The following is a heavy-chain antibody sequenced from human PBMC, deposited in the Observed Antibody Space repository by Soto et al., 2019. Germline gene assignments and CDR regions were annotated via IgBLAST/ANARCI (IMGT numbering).Heavy chain of an antibody. V-gene: IGHV3-30*18. CDR2: ISNDGRKK. J-gene: IGHJ4*02. CDR3: AKDISSYSGGYTYYFDY. CDR1: GFTFSKFA. Sequence: QVQLGEFGGGAVQPGRSLRLSCAASGFTFSKFAMHWVRQAPGKGLEWVAVISNDGRKKYYADSVTGRFTISRENSNNTLSLQMNSLRLEDTAVYYCAKDISSYSGGYTYYFDYWGQGTLVTVSS. D-gene: IGHD1-26*01.